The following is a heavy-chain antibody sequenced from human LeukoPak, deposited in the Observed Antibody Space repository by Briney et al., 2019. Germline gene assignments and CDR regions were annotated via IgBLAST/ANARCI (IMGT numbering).Heavy chain of an antibody. V-gene: IGHV1-8*01. Sequence: ASVKVSCKASGYTFTSYDINWVRQATGQGLEWMGWMNPNSGNTGYAQKFQGRVTMTRNTSISTAYMELSSLRSEDTAVYYCARGGGCSSTSCYTRVGYYYYYGMDVWGQGTTVTVS. CDR3: ARGGGCSSTSCYTRVGYYYYYGMDV. CDR2: MNPNSGNT. J-gene: IGHJ6*02. D-gene: IGHD2-2*02. CDR1: GYTFTSYD.